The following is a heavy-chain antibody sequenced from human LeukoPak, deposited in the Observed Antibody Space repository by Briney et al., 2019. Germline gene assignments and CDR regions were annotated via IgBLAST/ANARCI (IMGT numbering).Heavy chain of an antibody. J-gene: IGHJ4*02. D-gene: IGHD6-13*01. CDR1: GFTVSSNC. V-gene: IGHV3-66*01. Sequence: GGSLRLSCAASGFTVSSNCMSWVRQAPGKGLEWVSIIYSGGSTYYADSVKDRFTISRDNSKNTLYLQINSLRAEDTAVYYCVRGGGSSWFDFWGQGTLVTVSS. CDR2: IYSGGST. CDR3: VRGGGSSWFDF.